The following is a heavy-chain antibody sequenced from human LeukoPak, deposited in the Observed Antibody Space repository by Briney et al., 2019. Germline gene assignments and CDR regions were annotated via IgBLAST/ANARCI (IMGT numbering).Heavy chain of an antibody. V-gene: IGHV1-69*04. CDR1: GGTFSSYA. Sequence: VASVKVSCKASGGTFSSYAISWVRQAPGRGLEWMGRIIPILGIANYAQKFQGRVTITTDESTSTAYMELSSLRSEDTAVYYCATGSGSYGGSAFDPRGQGTLVTVSS. J-gene: IGHJ5*02. D-gene: IGHD1-26*01. CDR3: ATGSGSYGGSAFDP. CDR2: IIPILGIA.